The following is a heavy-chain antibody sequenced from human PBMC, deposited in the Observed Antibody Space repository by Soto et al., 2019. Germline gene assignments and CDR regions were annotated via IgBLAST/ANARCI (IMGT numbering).Heavy chain of an antibody. D-gene: IGHD6-13*01. CDR3: AKQVAAAGTNY. J-gene: IGHJ4*02. CDR2: ISGGGGGT. V-gene: IGHV3-23*01. Sequence: GGSLRLSCAASGFTFSNYAMSWVRQAPGKGLEWVSTISGGGGGTYYADSVKGRFAMSRDNSKNTLFLQMSSLRAEDTAVYYCAKQVAAAGTNYWGQGTLVTVSS. CDR1: GFTFSNYA.